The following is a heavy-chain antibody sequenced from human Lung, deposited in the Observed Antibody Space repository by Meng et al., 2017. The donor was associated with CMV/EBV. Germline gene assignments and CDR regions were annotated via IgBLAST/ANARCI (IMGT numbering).Heavy chain of an antibody. CDR2: IGTVGDT. J-gene: IGHJ4*02. CDR3: ARARSPTHFDY. CDR1: GFTFSTYD. Sequence: GGSLRLSCTVSGFTFSTYDFHWVRQPTGKGLEWVSSIGTVGDTYSIGSVKGRFIISREDAKNSVYLQMNGLRDGDTGLYYCARARSPTHFDYWGQGALVXVSS. V-gene: IGHV3-13*01.